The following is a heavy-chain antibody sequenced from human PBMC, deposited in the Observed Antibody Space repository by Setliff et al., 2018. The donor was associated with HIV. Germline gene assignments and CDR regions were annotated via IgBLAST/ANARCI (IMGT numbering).Heavy chain of an antibody. CDR1: GGSIDNNKYY. J-gene: IGHJ5*02. CDR2: IYHTGRT. D-gene: IGHD2-8*01. CDR3: ARDAPTVYANGWFDP. Sequence: PSETLSLTCSVSGGSIDNNKYYWTWIRQPPGKGLEWTGSIYHTGRTYYNRSLESRLTISIDTSKNQFSLKLTSVTAADTAVYYCARDAPTVYANGWFDPWGQGTLVTVSS. V-gene: IGHV4-39*07.